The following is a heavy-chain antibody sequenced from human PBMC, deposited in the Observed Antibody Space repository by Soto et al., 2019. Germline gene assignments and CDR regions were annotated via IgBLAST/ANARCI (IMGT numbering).Heavy chain of an antibody. CDR1: GYTFTSYY. D-gene: IGHD1-26*01. V-gene: IGHV1-46*01. J-gene: IGHJ6*02. CDR2: INPSGGST. Sequence: GASVKVSCKASGYTFTSYYMHWVRQAPGQGLEWMGIINPSGGSTSYAQKFQGRVTMTRDTSTSTVYMELSSLRSEDTAVYYCARDRLSGSLDYHYVMDVWGQGTTVIVSS. CDR3: ARDRLSGSLDYHYVMDV.